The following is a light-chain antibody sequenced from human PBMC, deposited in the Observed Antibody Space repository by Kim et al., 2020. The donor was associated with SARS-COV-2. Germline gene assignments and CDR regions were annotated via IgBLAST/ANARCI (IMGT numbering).Light chain of an antibody. CDR1: SLRTYY. CDR2: GKN. V-gene: IGLV3-19*01. CDR3: ISRDNSGDHVV. Sequence: LGQTVRITCQGDSLRTYYASWYQQKPGQAPILVIHGKNNRPSGIPDRFSGSSSGNTASLTVTGAQAVDEADYYCISRDNSGDHVVFGGGTKLIVL. J-gene: IGLJ2*01.